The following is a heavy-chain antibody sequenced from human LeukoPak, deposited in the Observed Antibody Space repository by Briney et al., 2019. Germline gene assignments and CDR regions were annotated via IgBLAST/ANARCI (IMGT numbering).Heavy chain of an antibody. CDR1: GFTFSSYS. CDR3: ARDPPRYYYDSSGSLDY. V-gene: IGHV3-21*01. CDR2: ISSSSSYI. D-gene: IGHD3-22*01. J-gene: IGHJ4*02. Sequence: GGSLRLSRAASGFTFSSYSMNWVRQAPGKGLEWVSSISSSSSYIYYADSVKGRFTISRDNAKNSLYLQMNSLRAEDTAVYYCARDPPRYYYDSSGSLDYWGQGTLVTVSS.